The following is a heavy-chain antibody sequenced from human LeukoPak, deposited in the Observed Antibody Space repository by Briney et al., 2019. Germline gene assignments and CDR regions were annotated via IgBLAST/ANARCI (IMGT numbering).Heavy chain of an antibody. V-gene: IGHV1-18*01. CDR2: ISAYNGNT. CDR1: GYTFTSYG. D-gene: IGHD6-13*01. Sequence: ASVKVSCKASGYTFTSYGISWVRQAPGQGLEWMGWISAYNGNTNYAQKLQGRVTMTTDTSTSTAYMELRSLRSDDTAVYYCARDDIAAAGTGYAFDIWGQGTMVTVSS. J-gene: IGHJ3*02. CDR3: ARDDIAAAGTGYAFDI.